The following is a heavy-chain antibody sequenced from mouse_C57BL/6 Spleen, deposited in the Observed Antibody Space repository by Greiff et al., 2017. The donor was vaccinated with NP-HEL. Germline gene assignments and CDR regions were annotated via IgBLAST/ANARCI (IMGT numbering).Heavy chain of an antibody. Sequence: EVQLQQSGPGLVKPSQSLSLTCSVTGYSITSGYYWNWIRQFPGNNLEWMGYISYDGSNNYNPYLKNRISITRDTSTNQFFLKLNSVTTEDTATDYYARFGYDYWYFDVWGTGTTVTVAS. D-gene: IGHD2-2*01. J-gene: IGHJ1*03. V-gene: IGHV3-6*01. CDR3: ARFGYDYWYFDV. CDR2: ISYDGSN. CDR1: GYSITSGYY.